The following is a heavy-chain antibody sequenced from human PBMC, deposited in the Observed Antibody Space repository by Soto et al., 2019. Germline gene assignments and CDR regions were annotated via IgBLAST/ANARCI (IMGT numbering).Heavy chain of an antibody. Sequence: LRLSCAASGFTFTNYLMTWVRQAPGKGLEWVSSIDKSGGDTYYADSVKGRFTISRDNSKNTLYLQMNGLRAEDTALYYCAKDTYSRSWYFWGQGTLVTVSS. J-gene: IGHJ4*02. V-gene: IGHV3-23*05. CDR1: GFTFTNYL. D-gene: IGHD2-2*01. CDR2: IDKSGGDT. CDR3: AKDTYSRSWYF.